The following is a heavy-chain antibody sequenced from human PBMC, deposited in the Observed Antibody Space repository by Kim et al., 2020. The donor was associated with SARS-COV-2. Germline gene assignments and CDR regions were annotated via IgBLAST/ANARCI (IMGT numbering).Heavy chain of an antibody. CDR3: AGGRANQAAGVPATAIPPAGMDV. Sequence: SVKVSCKASGGTFSSYAFSWVRQAPGQGLEWMGGIIPIFGTANYAQKFQGRVTITADESTSTAYMELSSLRSEDTAVYYCAGGRANQAAGVPATAIPPAGMDVWGQGTTVTVSS. D-gene: IGHD2-2*02. CDR2: IIPIFGTA. CDR1: GGTFSSYA. J-gene: IGHJ6*02. V-gene: IGHV1-69*13.